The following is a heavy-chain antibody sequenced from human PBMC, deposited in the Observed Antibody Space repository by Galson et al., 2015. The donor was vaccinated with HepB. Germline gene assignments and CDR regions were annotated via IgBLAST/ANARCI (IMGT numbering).Heavy chain of an antibody. CDR2: VSPRGDRT. D-gene: IGHD3-22*01. CDR3: AKSGYDGSGYGFNDY. Sequence: SLRPSCAASGFTFRNSAMTWVRHVPGKGLEWVSGVSPRGDRTYYPDSVRGRFSISRDNSKNTVYLQMNDLRPEDTAIYYCAKSGYDGSGYGFNDYWGQGTLVTVTS. CDR1: GFTFRNSA. V-gene: IGHV3-23*01. J-gene: IGHJ4*02.